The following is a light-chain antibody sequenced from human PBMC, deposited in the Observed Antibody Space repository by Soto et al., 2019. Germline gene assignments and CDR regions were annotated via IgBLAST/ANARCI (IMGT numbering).Light chain of an antibody. J-gene: IGKJ5*01. Sequence: DIQMTQSPSTLSAFVGDRVTITCRASQSISSWLAWYQQKPGKAPKSLIYKASSLESGVPSRFSGGGSGTEFTLTISSLQPDDSATYSCQQYNSYPITFGQGTRLEIK. CDR3: QQYNSYPIT. CDR1: QSISSW. V-gene: IGKV1-5*03. CDR2: KAS.